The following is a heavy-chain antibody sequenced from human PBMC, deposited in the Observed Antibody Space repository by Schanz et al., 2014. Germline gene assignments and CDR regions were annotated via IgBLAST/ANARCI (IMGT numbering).Heavy chain of an antibody. D-gene: IGHD4-17*01. CDR3: ARHRVYGAFDL. CDR1: GGSISGDY. Sequence: QVQLQGSGPGLVKPSETLSLTCIVSGGSISGDYLSWIRQPPGKELEWVAFIYDRGSTSYNPSLNSRVTISLNTAKNHFSLRLSSVTAADTAVYYCARHRVYGAFDLWGQGTLVTVSS. CDR2: IYDRGST. J-gene: IGHJ4*02. V-gene: IGHV4-59*08.